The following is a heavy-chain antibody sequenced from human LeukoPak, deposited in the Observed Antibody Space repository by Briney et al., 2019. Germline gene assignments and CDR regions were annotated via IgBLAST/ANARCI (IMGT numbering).Heavy chain of an antibody. Sequence: PGGCLRLSCAASRFTLTTYAMSWVRQAPGKGGEWISTIRNSGDNTYYAYAVKGGSSISRDNSKNTLSLQMKSLRAYHTAVYYCAKSHSVTYRGYFGSWSQEPWSPSPQ. CDR2: IRNSGDNT. J-gene: IGHJ4*01. CDR1: RFTLTTYA. V-gene: IGHV3-23*01. D-gene: IGHD4-23*01. CDR3: AKSHSVTYRGYFGS.